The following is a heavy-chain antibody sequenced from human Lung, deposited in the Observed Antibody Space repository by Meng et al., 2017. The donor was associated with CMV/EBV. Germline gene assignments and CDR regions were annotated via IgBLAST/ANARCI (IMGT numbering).Heavy chain of an antibody. Sequence: ASVXVSXKASGYTLTNYYIHWVRQAPGQGLEWMGIINPSDNTTIYAQKFQGRVTMTRDTSTSTVYMELSSLRSDDTALYYCARDLGYSSSWYFQYFYDWWQGTXVTVSS. J-gene: IGHJ1*01. CDR3: ARDLGYSSSWYFQYFYD. CDR2: INPSDNTT. CDR1: GYTLTNYY. D-gene: IGHD6-13*01. V-gene: IGHV1-46*01.